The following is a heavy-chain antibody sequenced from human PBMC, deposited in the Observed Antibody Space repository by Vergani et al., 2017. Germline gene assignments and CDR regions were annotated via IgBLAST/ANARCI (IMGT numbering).Heavy chain of an antibody. V-gene: IGHV3-23*01. D-gene: IGHD3-3*01. J-gene: IGHJ4*02. CDR3: AKAPRFLEWSRTIXFDY. CDR1: GFTFSSYA. CDR2: ISGSGGST. Sequence: EVQLLESGGGLVQPGGSLRLSCAASGFTFSSYAMSWVRQAPGKGLEWVSAISGSGGSTYYADSVKGRFTISRDNSKNTLYLQMNSLRAEDTAVYYCAKAPRFLEWSRTIXFDYWGQGTLVTVSS.